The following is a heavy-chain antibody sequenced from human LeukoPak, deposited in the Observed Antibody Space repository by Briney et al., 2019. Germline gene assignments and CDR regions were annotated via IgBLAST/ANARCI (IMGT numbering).Heavy chain of an antibody. V-gene: IGHV3-30*01. J-gene: IGHJ6*03. D-gene: IGHD6-6*01. CDR1: GFTFGTYA. CDR2: LSYDGSNK. Sequence: PGRSLRLSCAASGFTFGTYAVHWVRQAPGKGLEWVAVLSYDGSNKYYADSVKGRFTISRDNSKNTLFLQMNSLRTEDTAVYYCARDAIAARLDYYYYYMDVWGKGTTVTVSS. CDR3: ARDAIAARLDYYYYYMDV.